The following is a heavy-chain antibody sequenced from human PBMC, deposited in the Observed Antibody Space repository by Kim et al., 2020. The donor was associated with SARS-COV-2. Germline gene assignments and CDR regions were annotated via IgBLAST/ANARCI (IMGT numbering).Heavy chain of an antibody. J-gene: IGHJ4*02. CDR2: INHSGST. V-gene: IGHV4-34*01. Sequence: SETLSLTCAVYGGSFSGYYWSWIRQPPGKGLEWIGEINHSGSTNYNPSLKSRVTISVDTSKNQFSLKLSSVTAADTAVYYCARERSRGNFDYWGQGTLVTVSS. CDR3: ARERSRGNFDY. CDR1: GGSFSGYY.